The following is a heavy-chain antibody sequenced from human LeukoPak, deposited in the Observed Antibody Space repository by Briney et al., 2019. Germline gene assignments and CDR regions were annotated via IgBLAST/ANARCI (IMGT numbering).Heavy chain of an antibody. CDR2: ISSSGNTI. D-gene: IGHD3-22*01. CDR3: ARNYYDISGYSYDYFDY. Sequence: GALRLSCAASGFTFSDYYMSWIRQAPGMGLEWVSYISSSGNTIYYADSVKGRFTISRDNAKNSLYLQMSSLRAEDTALYYCARNYYDISGYSYDYFDYWGQGTLVTVSS. V-gene: IGHV3-11*01. CDR1: GFTFSDYY. J-gene: IGHJ4*02.